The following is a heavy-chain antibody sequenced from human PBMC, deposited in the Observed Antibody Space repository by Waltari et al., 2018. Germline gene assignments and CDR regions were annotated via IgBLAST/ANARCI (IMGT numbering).Heavy chain of an antibody. CDR3: ARHPNRYFDL. CDR2: IYISGSA. CDR1: GASISSSY. V-gene: IGHV4-4*07. Sequence: QVQLQESGPGLVKPSETLSPTCTVSGASISSSYWNWIRQPAGKGLEWIGRIYISGSANYNPSLKSRVTMSVDTSKNQFSLKLTSVTAADTAVYYCARHPNRYFDLWGRGTLVTVSS. J-gene: IGHJ2*01.